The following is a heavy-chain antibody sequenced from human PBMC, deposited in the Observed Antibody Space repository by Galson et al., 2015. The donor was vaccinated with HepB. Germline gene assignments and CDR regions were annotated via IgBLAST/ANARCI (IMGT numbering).Heavy chain of an antibody. J-gene: IGHJ5*02. V-gene: IGHV1-69*13. CDR3: AREGERWLQGRGLYNWFDP. D-gene: IGHD5-24*01. Sequence: SVKVSCKASGGTFSSYAISWVRQALGQGLEWMGGIIPIFGTANYAQKFQGRVTITADESTSTAYMELSSLRSEDTAVYYCAREGERWLQGRGLYNWFDPWGQGTLVTVSS. CDR1: GGTFSSYA. CDR2: IIPIFGTA.